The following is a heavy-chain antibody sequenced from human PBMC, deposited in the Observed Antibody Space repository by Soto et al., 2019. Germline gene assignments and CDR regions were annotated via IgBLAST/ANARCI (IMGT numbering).Heavy chain of an antibody. CDR1: GFTFSSYW. CDR3: ARDGGYDFWSGHGTYYFDY. CDR2: IKQDGSEK. V-gene: IGHV3-7*01. J-gene: IGHJ4*02. Sequence: GGSLRLSCAASGFTFSSYWMSWVRQAPGKGLEWVANIKQDGSEKYYVDSVKGRFTISRDNAKNSLYLQMNSLRAEDTAVYYCARDGGYDFWSGHGTYYFDYWGQGTLVTVSS. D-gene: IGHD3-3*01.